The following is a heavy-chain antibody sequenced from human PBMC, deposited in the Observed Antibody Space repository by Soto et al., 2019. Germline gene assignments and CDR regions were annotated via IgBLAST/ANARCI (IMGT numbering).Heavy chain of an antibody. D-gene: IGHD2-2*01. J-gene: IGHJ3*02. CDR3: ARQGIVVVPAAPDDAFDI. Sequence: SETLSLTCTVSGGSISSGDYYWSWIRQPPGKGLEWIGYIYYSGSTYYNPSLKSRVTISVDTSKNQFSLKLSSVTAADTAVYYCARQGIVVVPAAPDDAFDIWGQGTMVTVSS. CDR2: IYYSGST. CDR1: GGSISSGDYY. V-gene: IGHV4-30-4*01.